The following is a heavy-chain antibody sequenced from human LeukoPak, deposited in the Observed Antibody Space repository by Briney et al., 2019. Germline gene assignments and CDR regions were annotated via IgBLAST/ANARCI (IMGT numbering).Heavy chain of an antibody. V-gene: IGHV3-30*02. CDR2: IRYDGSNK. Sequence: GGSLRLSCAASGFTFSSYGIHWVRQAPGKGLEWVAFIRYDGSNKYYADSVKGRFTISRDNSKNTLHLQMNSLRAEDTAVYYCAREKYYYDSSGHGVVGENDAFDIWGQGTMVTVSS. CDR1: GFTFSSYG. J-gene: IGHJ3*02. D-gene: IGHD3-22*01. CDR3: AREKYYYDSSGHGVVGENDAFDI.